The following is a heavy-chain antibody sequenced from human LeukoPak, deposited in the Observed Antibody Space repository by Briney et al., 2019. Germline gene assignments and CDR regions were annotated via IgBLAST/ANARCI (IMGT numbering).Heavy chain of an antibody. CDR3: ARGGYYYYGMDV. D-gene: IGHD2-15*01. V-gene: IGHV4-59*08. J-gene: IGHJ6*02. CDR1: GGSISSYY. CDR2: IYYSGST. Sequence: SETLSLTCTVSGGSISSYYWSWIRQPPGKGLEWIGYIYYSGSTNYNPSLKSRVTISVDTFKNQFSLKLSSVTAADTAVYYCARGGYYYYGMDVWGQGTTVTVSS.